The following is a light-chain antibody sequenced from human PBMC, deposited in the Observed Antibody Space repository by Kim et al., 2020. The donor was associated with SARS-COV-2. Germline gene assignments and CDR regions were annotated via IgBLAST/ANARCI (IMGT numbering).Light chain of an antibody. CDR2: AAS. CDR1: QGINNW. Sequence: DIQMTQSPSSVSVSVGDRVTITCRASQGINNWLAWYQQKPGKAPNLLISAASNLQSGVPSRFSGSGSGTDFTLTIRGLQPEDSATYYCQQAKRFPITFGQGTRLEIK. V-gene: IGKV1-12*01. J-gene: IGKJ5*01. CDR3: QQAKRFPIT.